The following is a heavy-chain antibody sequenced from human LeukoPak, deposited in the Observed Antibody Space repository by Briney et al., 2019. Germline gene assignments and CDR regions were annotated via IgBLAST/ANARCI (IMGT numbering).Heavy chain of an antibody. V-gene: IGHV1-69*13. CDR3: ARVRVTAIDAFDI. J-gene: IGHJ3*02. D-gene: IGHD2-21*02. CDR1: GGTFSSYA. CDR2: IIPILGTA. Sequence: SVKVSCKASGGTFSSYAISWVRQAPGQGLEWMGGIIPILGTANYAQKFQGRVTITADESTSTAYMELSSLRSEDTAVYYCARVRVTAIDAFDIWGQGTMVTVSS.